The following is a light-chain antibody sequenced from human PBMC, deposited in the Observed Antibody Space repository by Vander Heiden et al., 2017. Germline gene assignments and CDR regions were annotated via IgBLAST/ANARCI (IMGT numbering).Light chain of an antibody. CDR1: QSVSSN. CDR3: QQDNNWPRT. CDR2: GAS. Sequence: EIVMTQPPATLSVSPGERATLSCRASQSVSSNLAWYQHKPGQAPRLLIYGASTRATAIPVRFSGSGSGTEFTLSISSLQSEDFAVYYCQQDNNWPRTFGQGTKVEIK. V-gene: IGKV3-15*01. J-gene: IGKJ1*01.